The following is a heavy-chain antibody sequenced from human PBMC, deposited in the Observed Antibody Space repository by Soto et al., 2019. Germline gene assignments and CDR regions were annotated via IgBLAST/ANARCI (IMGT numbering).Heavy chain of an antibody. J-gene: IGHJ6*02. Sequence: VGSLRLSCAGSGFTFSSYAMSWVRQAPGKGLEWVSAISGSGGSTYYADSVKGRFTISRDNSKTKLYLQMNSLRAEDTAVYYCARTLRVDVLLSGMDVWAQGTTVPVSS. V-gene: IGHV3-23*01. D-gene: IGHD2-15*01. CDR2: ISGSGGST. CDR3: ARTLRVDVLLSGMDV. CDR1: GFTFSSYA.